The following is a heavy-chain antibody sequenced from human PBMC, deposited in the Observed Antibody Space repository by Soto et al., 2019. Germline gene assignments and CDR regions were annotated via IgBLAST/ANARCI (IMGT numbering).Heavy chain of an antibody. Sequence: GGSLRLSCAASGFTFSSYGMHWVRQAPGKGLEWVSYISYDGSNQHYADSVKGRFAIPRDNSKNTLYLQMNSLRAEDTAVYYCARGRRTAVTIDYWGQGTLVTVSS. J-gene: IGHJ4*02. CDR3: ARGRRTAVTIDY. CDR1: GFTFSSYG. V-gene: IGHV3-30*03. D-gene: IGHD4-17*01. CDR2: ISYDGSNQ.